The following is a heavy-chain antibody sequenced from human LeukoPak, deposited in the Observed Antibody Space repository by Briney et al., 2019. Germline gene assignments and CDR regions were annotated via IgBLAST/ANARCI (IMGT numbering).Heavy chain of an antibody. D-gene: IGHD3-10*01. J-gene: IGHJ4*02. CDR3: ARGVLWFGELAYFDY. V-gene: IGHV1-18*01. CDR1: GYTFTSYG. CDR2: ISAYNGNT. Sequence: GASVKVSCKASGYTFTSYGISWVRQAPGQGLEWMGWISAYNGNTNYAQKLQGRVTITADESTSTAYMELSSLRSEDTAVYYCARGVLWFGELAYFDYWGQGTLVTVSS.